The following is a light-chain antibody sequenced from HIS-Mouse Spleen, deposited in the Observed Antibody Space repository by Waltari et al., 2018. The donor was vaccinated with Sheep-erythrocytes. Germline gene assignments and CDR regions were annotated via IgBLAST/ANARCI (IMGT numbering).Light chain of an antibody. CDR3: CSYAGSYNHV. CDR1: SSDVGGYNY. Sequence: QSALTQPRSVSGSPGQSVTISCTGTSSDVGGYNYVSWYQQHPGKAPKLMIYDVSKRPSGVPDRCSGSKSGKTASLTISGLQAEDEADYYCCSYAGSYNHVFATGTKVTVL. CDR2: DVS. V-gene: IGLV2-11*01. J-gene: IGLJ1*01.